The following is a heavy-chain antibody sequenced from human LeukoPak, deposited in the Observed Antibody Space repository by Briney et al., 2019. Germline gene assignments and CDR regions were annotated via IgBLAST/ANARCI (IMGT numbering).Heavy chain of an antibody. Sequence: SETLSLTCTVSGGSISSGGYYWSWIRQPPGKGLEWIGYIYHSGSTYYNPSLKSRVTISVDRSKNQFSLKLSSVTAADTAVYYCARQDPTSYPDYWGQGTLVTVSS. V-gene: IGHV4-30-2*01. CDR3: ARQDPTSYPDY. J-gene: IGHJ4*02. CDR2: IYHSGST. CDR1: GGSISSGGYY. D-gene: IGHD6-6*01.